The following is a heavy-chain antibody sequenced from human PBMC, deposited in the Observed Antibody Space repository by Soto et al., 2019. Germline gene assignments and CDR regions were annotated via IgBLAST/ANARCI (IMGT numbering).Heavy chain of an antibody. CDR2: INHSGST. D-gene: IGHD2-2*01. Sequence: SETLSLTCAVYGWSFSGYYWSWIRQPPGKGLEWIGEINHSGSTNYNPSLKSRVTISVDTSKNQFSLKLSSVTAADTAVYYCARDGDVVVPAAPGYYFDYWGQGTLVTVSS. CDR3: ARDGDVVVPAAPGYYFDY. V-gene: IGHV4-34*01. CDR1: GWSFSGYY. J-gene: IGHJ4*02.